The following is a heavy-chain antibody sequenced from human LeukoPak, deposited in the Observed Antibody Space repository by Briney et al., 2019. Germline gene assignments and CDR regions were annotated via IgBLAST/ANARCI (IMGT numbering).Heavy chain of an antibody. J-gene: IGHJ4*02. CDR3: ARGQLQYDSTGYLY. D-gene: IGHD3-22*01. CDR2: IYDSGST. V-gene: IGHV4-59*01. Sequence: PSETLSLTCTVSGGSITSYYWSWIRQPPGKGLEWIGHIYDSGSTSYNPSLKSRVTISVDTSKNQFSLKLSSVTAADTAVYYCARGQLQYDSTGYLYRGQGTLVTVSS. CDR1: GGSITSYY.